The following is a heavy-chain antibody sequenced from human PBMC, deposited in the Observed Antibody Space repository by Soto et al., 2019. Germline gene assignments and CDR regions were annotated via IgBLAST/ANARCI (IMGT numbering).Heavy chain of an antibody. CDR3: SRELRFGEDYYGMDV. V-gene: IGHV4-31*03. D-gene: IGHD3-10*01. CDR2: IYYSGST. J-gene: IGHJ6*02. Sequence: QVQLQESGRGLVKPSQTLSLTCTVSGGSISSGRYYWSWIRQHPGKGLEWIGYIYYSGSTYYNPSLKSRVTISVDTSKNQFSLKLSSVTAADTAVYYCSRELRFGEDYYGMDVWGQGTTVTVSS. CDR1: GGSISSGRYY.